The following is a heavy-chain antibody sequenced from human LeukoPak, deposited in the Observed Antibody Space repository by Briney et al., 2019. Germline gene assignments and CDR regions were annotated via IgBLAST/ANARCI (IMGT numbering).Heavy chain of an antibody. CDR2: IYTSGGT. CDR3: ARGSLGIAAAETGFDP. V-gene: IGHV4-4*07. Sequence: SETLSLTCTVSGGSISSYYWSWIRQPAGKGLEWIGRIYTSGGTNYNPSLKSRVTMSVDTSKNQFSLKLSSVTAADTAVYYCARGSLGIAAAETGFDPWGQGTLVTVSS. J-gene: IGHJ5*02. D-gene: IGHD6-13*01. CDR1: GGSISSYY.